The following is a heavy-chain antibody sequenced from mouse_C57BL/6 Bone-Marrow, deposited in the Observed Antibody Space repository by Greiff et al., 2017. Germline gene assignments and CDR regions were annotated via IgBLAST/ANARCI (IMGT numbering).Heavy chain of an antibody. D-gene: IGHD1-1*01. Sequence: EVQRVESGGGLVKPGGSLKLSCAASGFTFSDYGMHWVRQAPEKGLEWVAYISSGSSTIYYADTVKGRFTISRDNAKNTLFLQMTRLRSEDTAMYYCARDRSLYYGSSPWCAYWGQRILDTVSA. CDR3: ARDRSLYYGSSPWCAY. J-gene: IGHJ3*01. CDR2: ISSGSSTI. V-gene: IGHV5-17*01. CDR1: GFTFSDYG.